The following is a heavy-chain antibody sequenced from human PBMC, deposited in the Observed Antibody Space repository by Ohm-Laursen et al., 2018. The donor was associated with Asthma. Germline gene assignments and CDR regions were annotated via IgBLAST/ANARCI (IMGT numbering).Heavy chain of an antibody. D-gene: IGHD5-24*01. Sequence: SLRLSCAASGFTFSGSAMHWVRQASGKGLEWVGRIRSKANSYATAYAASVKGRFTISRDDSKNTAYLQMNSLKTEDTAVYYRTGMATKTESYNSHWGQGTLVTVSS. J-gene: IGHJ4*02. CDR1: GFTFSGSA. CDR2: IRSKANSYAT. V-gene: IGHV3-73*01. CDR3: TGMATKTESYNSH.